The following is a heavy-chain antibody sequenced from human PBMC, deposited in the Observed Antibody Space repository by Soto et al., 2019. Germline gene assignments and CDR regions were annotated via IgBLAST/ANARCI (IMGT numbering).Heavy chain of an antibody. V-gene: IGHV4-59*01. Sequence: PSETLSLTCTVSDGSISNFYWSWIRQPPGKGLEWIGYISSSGNTNYNPSLKSRVSISVDTSKNQFSLNLTSVTAADTGVYYWARAPMVLTRSYFDSWGQGTPVTVSS. CDR3: ARAPMVLTRSYFDS. CDR2: ISSSGNT. J-gene: IGHJ4*02. D-gene: IGHD3-22*01. CDR1: DGSISNFY.